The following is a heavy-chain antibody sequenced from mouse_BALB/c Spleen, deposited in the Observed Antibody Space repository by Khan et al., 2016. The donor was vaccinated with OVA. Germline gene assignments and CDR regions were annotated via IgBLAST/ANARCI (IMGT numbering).Heavy chain of an antibody. V-gene: IGHV1S81*02. J-gene: IGHJ3*01. CDR3: ARSGYGTFAY. CDR1: GYTFTSYY. Sequence: QVQLKQSGAELVKPGASVKLSCKASGYTFTSYYMYWVKQRPGQGLEWIGEINPSDGDTNFNEKFKSKATLTVDKSSSTAYMQLSSLTSEDSAVYYCARSGYGTFAYWGQGTLVNVSA. CDR2: INPSDGDT. D-gene: IGHD2-1*01.